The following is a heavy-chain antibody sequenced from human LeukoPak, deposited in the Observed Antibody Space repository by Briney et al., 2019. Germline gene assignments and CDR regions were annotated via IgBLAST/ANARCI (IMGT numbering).Heavy chain of an antibody. V-gene: IGHV1-69*13. Sequence: SVKVSCKASGGTFSSYAISWVRQALGQGLEWMGGIIPIFGTANYAQKFQGRVTITADESTSTAYMELSSLRSEDTAVYYCARDRYCSGGSCYTFDYWGQGTLVTVSS. D-gene: IGHD2-15*01. J-gene: IGHJ4*02. CDR1: GGTFSSYA. CDR3: ARDRYCSGGSCYTFDY. CDR2: IIPIFGTA.